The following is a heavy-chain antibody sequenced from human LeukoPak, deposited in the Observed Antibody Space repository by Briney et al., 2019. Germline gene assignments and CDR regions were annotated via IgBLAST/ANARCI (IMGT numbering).Heavy chain of an antibody. Sequence: GGSLRLSCAASGFTFSDYWMYWVRQAPGKGLVWVSRIKSDGTGILYADFVGGRFTISRDNAKNALYLQMTSLRDEDTAVYYCTNRGVGYYYMDVWGKGTTVTVSS. CDR1: GFTFSDYW. CDR2: IKSDGTGI. CDR3: TNRGVGYYYMDV. D-gene: IGHD2-15*01. J-gene: IGHJ6*03. V-gene: IGHV3-74*03.